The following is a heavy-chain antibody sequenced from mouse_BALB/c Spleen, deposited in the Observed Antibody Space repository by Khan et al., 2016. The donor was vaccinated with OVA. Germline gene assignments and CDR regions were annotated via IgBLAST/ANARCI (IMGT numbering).Heavy chain of an antibody. CDR1: GISITSGNYR. V-gene: IGHV3-5*02. CDR2: IYYTGTV. D-gene: IGHD1-1*01. J-gene: IGHJ1*01. Sequence: VQLQQSGPGLVKPSQTVSLTCTVTGISITSGNYRWSWIRQFPGNKLEWIGNIYYTGTVTYNPSLTSRTTITRDTSKNQFFLEMNSLTAEDTDTYYCARDYGSIYWYFDVWGAGTTVTVSS. CDR3: ARDYGSIYWYFDV.